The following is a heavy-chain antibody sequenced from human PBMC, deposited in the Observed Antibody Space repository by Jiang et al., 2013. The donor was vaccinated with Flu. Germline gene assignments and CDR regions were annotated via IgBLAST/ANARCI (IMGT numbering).Heavy chain of an antibody. Sequence: QSGSELKKPGASVKVSCKASGYTLTNYGMNWVRQAPGQGLEWMGWINTNTWNPTYAQGFTGRFVFSLDTSVSTAYLQISSLKAEDTAVYYCARDEDRSDGYNLDSWGQGTLVTVSS. CDR2: INTNTWNP. J-gene: IGHJ4*02. CDR1: GYTLTNYG. D-gene: IGHD5-24*01. V-gene: IGHV7-4-1*02. CDR3: ARDEDRSDGYNLDS.